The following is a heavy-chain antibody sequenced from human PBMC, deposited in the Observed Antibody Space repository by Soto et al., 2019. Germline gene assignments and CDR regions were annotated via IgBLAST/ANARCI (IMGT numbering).Heavy chain of an antibody. D-gene: IGHD1-1*01. J-gene: IGHJ4*02. CDR3: ARVNNWNDNDY. Sequence: EVQLVESGGGLVKPGGSLRLSCAASGFTFSSYSMNWVRQAPGKGLEWVSSISSSSSYIYYADSVKGRFTISRDNAKNSLYLQMNSLSAEDTAVCYCARVNNWNDNDYWGQGTLVTVSS. CDR1: GFTFSSYS. V-gene: IGHV3-21*01. CDR2: ISSSSSYI.